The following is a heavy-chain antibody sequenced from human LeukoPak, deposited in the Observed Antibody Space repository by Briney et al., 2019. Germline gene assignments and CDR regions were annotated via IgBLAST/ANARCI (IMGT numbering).Heavy chain of an antibody. CDR1: GYTFASYG. V-gene: IGHV1-18*01. D-gene: IGHD3-10*01. CDR2: ISAYNGNT. CDR3: ARDPITMVRGVKNWFDP. J-gene: IGHJ5*02. Sequence: ASVKVSCKASGYTFASYGISWVRQAPGQGLEWMGWISAYNGNTNYAQKLQGRVTMTTDTSTSTAYMELRSLRSDDTAVYYCARDPITMVRGVKNWFDPWGRGTLVTVSS.